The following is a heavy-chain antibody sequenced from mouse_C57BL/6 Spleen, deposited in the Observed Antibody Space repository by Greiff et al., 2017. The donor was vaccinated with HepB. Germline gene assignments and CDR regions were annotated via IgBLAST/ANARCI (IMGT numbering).Heavy chain of an antibody. D-gene: IGHD2-9*01. CDR3: ASPSYGYDEAWFAY. J-gene: IGHJ3*01. V-gene: IGHV1-64*01. Sequence: QVQLKQPGAELVKPGASVKLSCKASGYTFTSYWMHWVKQRPGQGLEWIGMIHPNSGSTNYNEKFKSKATLTVDKSSSTAYMQLSSLTSEDSAVYYCASPSYGYDEAWFAYWGQGTLVTVSA. CDR1: GYTFTSYW. CDR2: IHPNSGST.